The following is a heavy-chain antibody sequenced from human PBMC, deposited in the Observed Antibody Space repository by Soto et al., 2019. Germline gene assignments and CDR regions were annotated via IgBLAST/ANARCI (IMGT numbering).Heavy chain of an antibody. CDR2: ISSSGSTI. V-gene: IGHV3-48*03. CDR1: GFTFSSYA. CDR3: ARRMWYDILTGYYYQLDY. Sequence: PGGSLRLSCAASGFTFSSYAMSWVRQAPGKGLEWVSYISSSGSTIYYADSVKGRFTISRDNAKNSLYLQMNSLRAEDTAVYYCARRMWYDILTGYYYQLDYWGQGTLVTVSS. J-gene: IGHJ4*02. D-gene: IGHD3-9*01.